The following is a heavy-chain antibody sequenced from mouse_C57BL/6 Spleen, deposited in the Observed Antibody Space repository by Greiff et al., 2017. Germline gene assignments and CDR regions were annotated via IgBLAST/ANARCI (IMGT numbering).Heavy chain of an antibody. CDR3: ARGGLGQGAMDY. V-gene: IGHV5-17*01. CDR1: GFTFSDYG. D-gene: IGHD4-1*01. Sequence: EVKLMESGGGLVKPGGSLKLSCAASGFTFSDYGMHWVRQAPEKGLEWVAYISSGSSTIYYADTVKGRFTISRDNAKNTLFLQRTSLRSEDTAMYYCARGGLGQGAMDYWGQGTSVTVSS. J-gene: IGHJ4*01. CDR2: ISSGSSTI.